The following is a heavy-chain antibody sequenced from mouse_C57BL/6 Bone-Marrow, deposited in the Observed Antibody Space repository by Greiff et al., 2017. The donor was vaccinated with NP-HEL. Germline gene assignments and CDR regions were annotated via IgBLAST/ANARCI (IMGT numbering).Heavy chain of an antibody. CDR2: ISYSGST. CDR3: ARGNYYGSKGYAMDY. V-gene: IGHV3-1*01. Sequence: VQLQQSGPGMVKPSQSLSLTCTVTGYSITSGYDWHWIRHFPGNKLEWMGYISYSGSTNYNPSLKSRISITHDTSKNHFFLKLNSVTTEDTATYYCARGNYYGSKGYAMDYWGQGTSVTVSS. J-gene: IGHJ4*01. CDR1: GYSITSGYD. D-gene: IGHD1-1*01.